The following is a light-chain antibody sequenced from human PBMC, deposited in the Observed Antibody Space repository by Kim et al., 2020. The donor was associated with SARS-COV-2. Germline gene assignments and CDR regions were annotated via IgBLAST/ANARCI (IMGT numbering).Light chain of an antibody. V-gene: IGKV3-20*01. CDR2: GAS. Sequence: ENVLTQSPGTLSLSPGERATLSCRASQSVSSSYLACYQQKPGQAPRLLIYGASSRATGIPDRFSGSGSGTDFTLTISRLEPEDFAVYYCQQYGTSPSTFGQGTSWRS. J-gene: IGKJ2*01. CDR1: QSVSSSY. CDR3: QQYGTSPST.